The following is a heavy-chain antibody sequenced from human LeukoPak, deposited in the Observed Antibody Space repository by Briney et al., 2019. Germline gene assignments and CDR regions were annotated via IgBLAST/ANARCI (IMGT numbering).Heavy chain of an antibody. V-gene: IGHV3-23*01. CDR3: AKPYFGGFGDPFDY. Sequence: QAGGSLRLSCAASGFTFSSYAMSWVRQAPGKGLEWVSAISGSGGSTYYADSVKGRFTISRDNSKNTLHLQMNSLRAEDTAVYYCAKPYFGGFGDPFDYWGQGTLVTVSS. D-gene: IGHD3-10*01. CDR1: GFTFSSYA. J-gene: IGHJ4*02. CDR2: ISGSGGST.